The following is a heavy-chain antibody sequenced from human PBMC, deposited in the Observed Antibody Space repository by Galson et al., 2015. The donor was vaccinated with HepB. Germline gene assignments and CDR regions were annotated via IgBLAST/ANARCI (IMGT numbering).Heavy chain of an antibody. D-gene: IGHD3-3*01. CDR1: GFVFSKYV. J-gene: IGHJ6*02. CDR2: ISYDGSKR. V-gene: IGHV3-30-3*01. Sequence: SLRLSCAASGFVFSKYVMHWVRQAPGKGLEWVALISYDGSKRYYADPVKGRFTISRDNAKNSLYLQMNSLRAEDTAVYYCARDHLILSDPYDFWSGFYYYYGMDVWGQGTTVTVSS. CDR3: ARDHLILSDPYDFWSGFYYYYGMDV.